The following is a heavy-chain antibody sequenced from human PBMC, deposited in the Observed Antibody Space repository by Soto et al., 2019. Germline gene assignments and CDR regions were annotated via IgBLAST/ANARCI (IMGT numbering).Heavy chain of an antibody. D-gene: IGHD5-12*01. V-gene: IGHV6-1*01. CDR3: AKGDNLGPKSGYAFDP. CDR1: GASVSSNTAS. CDR2: TYFRSKWDS. J-gene: IGHJ5*02. Sequence: SQTLALTCAISGASVSSNTASWNWIRQSPSRGLQWLGRTYFRSKWDSDYAVSVKSRIIINPDKSNNHFSLQLNSVIPEDTAVYFCAKGDNLGPKSGYAFDPWGQGIMVTVSS.